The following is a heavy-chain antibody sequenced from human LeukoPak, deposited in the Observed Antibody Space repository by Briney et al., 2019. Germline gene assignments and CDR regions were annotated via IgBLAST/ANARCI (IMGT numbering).Heavy chain of an antibody. V-gene: IGHV1-2*02. CDR1: GSTFPDYY. J-gene: IGHJ4*02. Sequence: ASVNVSCKASGSTFPDYYIHWVRQAPGQGLEWMGGINPDNGDTHYAQRFQGRVAMTAETSINIAYLSLSVRRIDDTATYYCARGAKAHWGQETLVTVSS. CDR3: ARGAKAH. CDR2: INPDNGDT.